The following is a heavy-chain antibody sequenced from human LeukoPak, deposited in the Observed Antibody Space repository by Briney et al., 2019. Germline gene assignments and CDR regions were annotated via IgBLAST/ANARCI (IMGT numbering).Heavy chain of an antibody. CDR3: VRDYDKTGRAFDI. D-gene: IGHD3-22*01. CDR1: GFTFTTHC. V-gene: IGHV3-48*02. J-gene: IGHJ3*02. Sequence: TGGCLRLSCAASGFTFTTHCMNWVRPAPGKGLEWVSYISSGTSIYYADSVKGRFTISRDNAKMSLYLQMNSLRNEDTAVYYCVRDYDKTGRAFDIWGQGTMVTVSS. CDR2: ISSGTSI.